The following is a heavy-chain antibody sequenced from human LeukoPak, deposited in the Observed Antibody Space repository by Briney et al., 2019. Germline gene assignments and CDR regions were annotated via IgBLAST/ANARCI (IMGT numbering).Heavy chain of an antibody. J-gene: IGHJ6*04. CDR3: AELGITMIGGV. D-gene: IGHD3-10*02. V-gene: IGHV3-7*01. Sequence: GGSLRLSCAASAFTFSRHWMNWVRQAPGKGLEWVANINQDGSKKNYVDSVKGRFTISRDNAKNSLSLQMNSLRAEDTAVYYCAELGITMIGGVWGKGTTVTISS. CDR1: AFTFSRHW. CDR2: INQDGSKK.